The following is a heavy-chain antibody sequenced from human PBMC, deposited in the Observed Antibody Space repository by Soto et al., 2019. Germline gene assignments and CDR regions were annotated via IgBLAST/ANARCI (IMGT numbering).Heavy chain of an antibody. CDR1: GFPFSNIW. J-gene: IGHJ4*02. CDR3: TALCYYTESSGF. CDR2: IKTNIVGGTT. D-gene: IGHD6-19*01. V-gene: IGHV3-15*01. Sequence: EVQLVESGGGLVNPGGSLRLSCAASGFPFSNIWMSWVRQAPGKGLEWVGRIKTNIVGGTTDYAATMKSRFLISIDDSKNTLYLQMNTLKTEDTAVYYCTALCYYTESSGFWGQGTLVTVSS.